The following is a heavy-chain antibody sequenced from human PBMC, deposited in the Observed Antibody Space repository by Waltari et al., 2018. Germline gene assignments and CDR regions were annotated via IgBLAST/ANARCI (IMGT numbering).Heavy chain of an antibody. Sequence: EVQLVESGGGLVQPGGSLRLSCAASGFTFSSYSMNWVRQAPGKGLEWVSYISSSSSTIYSADSVKGRITISRDNAKNSLYLQMNSLRAEDTAVYYCASEGVLQAFDIWGQGTMVTVSS. CDR2: ISSSSSTI. CDR1: GFTFSSYS. D-gene: IGHD3-16*01. CDR3: ASEGVLQAFDI. V-gene: IGHV3-48*04. J-gene: IGHJ3*02.